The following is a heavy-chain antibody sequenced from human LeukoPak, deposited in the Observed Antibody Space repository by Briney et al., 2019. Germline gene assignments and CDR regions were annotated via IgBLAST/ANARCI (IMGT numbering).Heavy chain of an antibody. V-gene: IGHV4-34*01. CDR3: ANQNSSSWHRYFDY. Sequence: SETLSLTCAVYGGSFSGYYWSWIRQPPGKGLEWIGEINHSGSTNYNPSLKSRVTISVDTSKNQFSLKLSSVTAADTAVYYCANQNSSSWHRYFDYWGQGTLVTVSS. D-gene: IGHD6-13*01. CDR2: INHSGST. CDR1: GGSFSGYY. J-gene: IGHJ4*02.